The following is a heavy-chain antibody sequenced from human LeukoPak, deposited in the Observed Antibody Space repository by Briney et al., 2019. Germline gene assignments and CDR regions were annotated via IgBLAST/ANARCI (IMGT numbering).Heavy chain of an antibody. V-gene: IGHV4-59*01. CDR2: VYYSGST. D-gene: IGHD3-3*01. J-gene: IGHJ5*02. CDR3: ARDTQYYDFWSGYPTPNWFDP. Sequence: SETLSLTCTVSGGSISTYYWGWIRQAPGKGLEWIGYVYYSGSTEYDPSLKSRVTISVDTSKNQFSLKMNSVTAADTAVYYCARDTQYYDFWSGYPTPNWFDPWGQGTLVTVSS. CDR1: GGSISTYY.